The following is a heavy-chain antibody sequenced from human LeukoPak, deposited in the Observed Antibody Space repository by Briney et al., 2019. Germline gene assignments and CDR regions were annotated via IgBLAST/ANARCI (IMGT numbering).Heavy chain of an antibody. CDR1: GASVSSGTYY. V-gene: IGHV4-61*01. D-gene: IGHD2-8*02. CDR3: ARCVLVGATGHHFAY. J-gene: IGHJ4*02. CDR2: VRSSGST. Sequence: PSETLSLTCTVSGASVSSGTYYWSWIRQPPGEGLEWIGYVRSSGSTNYNPSLKSRVAILVDTPKNQFTLKLSSVTAADTAVYYCARCVLVGATGHHFAYWGQGTLVTVSS.